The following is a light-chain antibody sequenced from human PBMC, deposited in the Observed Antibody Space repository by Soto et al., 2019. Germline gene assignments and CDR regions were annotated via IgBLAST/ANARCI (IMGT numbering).Light chain of an antibody. Sequence: QSALTQPASVSGSPGQSITISCTGTSSDVGGYNYVSWYQQHPGKAPILMNYDVSNRPSGVSNRFSGSKSGNTASLTISGLQAEDEADYYCSSYTSSSTLGVFGGGTQLTVL. J-gene: IGLJ2*01. V-gene: IGLV2-14*01. CDR1: SSDVGGYNY. CDR2: DVS. CDR3: SSYTSSSTLGV.